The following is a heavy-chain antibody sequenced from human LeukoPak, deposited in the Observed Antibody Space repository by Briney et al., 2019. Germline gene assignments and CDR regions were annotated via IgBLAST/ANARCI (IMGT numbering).Heavy chain of an antibody. D-gene: IGHD3-22*01. J-gene: IGHJ1*01. CDR2: ISGSGGST. Sequence: GGSLRLSCAASGFTFSSYAMSWVRQAPGKGLEWVSGISGSGGSTYYADSVKGRFTISRDNSKNTLSLQMNSLRAEDAAVYYCAKDNYYDSSGYYGEYFQHWGQGTLVTVSS. CDR1: GFTFSSYA. CDR3: AKDNYYDSSGYYGEYFQH. V-gene: IGHV3-23*01.